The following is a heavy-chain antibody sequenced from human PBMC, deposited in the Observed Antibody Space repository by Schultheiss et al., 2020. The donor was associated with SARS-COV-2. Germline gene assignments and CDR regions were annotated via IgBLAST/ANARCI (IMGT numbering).Heavy chain of an antibody. J-gene: IGHJ5*02. CDR2: ISSSGSTI. Sequence: GESLKISCAASGFTFSDYYMSWIRQAPGKGLEWVSYISSSGSTIYYADSVKGRFTISRDNAKNSLYLQMNSLRAEDTAVYYCARVSEGIAVAGSGWFDPWGQGTLVTVSS. CDR3: ARVSEGIAVAGSGWFDP. V-gene: IGHV3-11*04. CDR1: GFTFSDYY. D-gene: IGHD6-19*01.